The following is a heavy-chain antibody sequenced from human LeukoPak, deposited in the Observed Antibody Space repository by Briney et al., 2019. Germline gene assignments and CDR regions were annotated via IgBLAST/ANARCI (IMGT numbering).Heavy chain of an antibody. CDR1: GGSISSSSYY. J-gene: IGHJ4*02. CDR2: VYYSGST. Sequence: SETLSLTCTVSGGSISSSSYYWGWIRQPPGKGLEWIGSVYYSGSTYYNPSLKSRVTISVDTSKNQFSLKLSSVTAADTAVYYCARDITSFGYWGQGTLVTVSS. CDR3: ARDITSFGY. V-gene: IGHV4-39*02. D-gene: IGHD3-16*01.